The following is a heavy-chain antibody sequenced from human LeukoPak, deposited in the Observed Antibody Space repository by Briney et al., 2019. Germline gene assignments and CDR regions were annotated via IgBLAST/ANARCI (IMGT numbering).Heavy chain of an antibody. CDR1: GFTFSSYA. J-gene: IGHJ4*02. D-gene: IGHD3-10*01. Sequence: PGGSLRLSCAASGFTFSSYAMSWVRQAPGKGLEWVSGVSGSGGTTYYADSVKGRFTISRDNSKNTLYLQMNSLRAEDTAVYYCAAALQYYYGSGSYGYWGQGTLVTVSS. CDR2: VSGSGGTT. CDR3: AAALQYYYGSGSYGY. V-gene: IGHV3-23*01.